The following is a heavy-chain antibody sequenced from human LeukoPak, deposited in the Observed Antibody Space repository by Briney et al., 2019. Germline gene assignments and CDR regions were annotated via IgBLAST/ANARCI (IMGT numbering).Heavy chain of an antibody. V-gene: IGHV3-72*01. Sequence: GGSLRLSCAASGFTFSDHYMDWVRQAPGKGLEWVGRTGNKANSYITEYAASVKGRFTISRDDSKNSLFLQMNSLKTEDTAVYYCARATYSGTYLFQDYWGQGTLVTVSS. CDR1: GFTFSDHY. D-gene: IGHD1-26*01. CDR2: TGNKANSYIT. J-gene: IGHJ4*02. CDR3: ARATYSGTYLFQDY.